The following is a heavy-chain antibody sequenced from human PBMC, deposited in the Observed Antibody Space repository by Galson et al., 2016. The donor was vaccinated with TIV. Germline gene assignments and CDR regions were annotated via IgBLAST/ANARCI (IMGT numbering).Heavy chain of an antibody. CDR2: IYPGASDT. D-gene: IGHD3-10*01. J-gene: IGHJ4*02. V-gene: IGHV5-51*03. CDR3: ARLDDLGSWIVY. CDR1: GYGLTDYW. Sequence: QSGAEVKQPGESLKISCKGSGYGLTDYWIGWVRQMPGNGLEWVGIIYPGASDTRYRPSFQGHVIISADKSIVSAGESITTAYLQWTSLKAADTAMYYCARLDDLGSWIVYWGQGTLVSVSS.